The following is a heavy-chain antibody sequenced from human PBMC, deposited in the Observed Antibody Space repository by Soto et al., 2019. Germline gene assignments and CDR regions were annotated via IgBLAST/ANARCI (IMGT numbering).Heavy chain of an antibody. CDR1: GFTVSSHY. D-gene: IGHD3-22*01. CDR2: IYSGGST. CDR3: ARDRVESGYPEYFQH. V-gene: IGHV3-53*01. J-gene: IGHJ1*01. Sequence: EVQLVESGGGLIQPGGSLRLSCAASGFTVSSHYMSWVRQAPGKGLEWVSVIYSGGSTYYADSVKGRFTISRDNAKNTLYLQMNSLSAEDTAVYYCARDRVESGYPEYFQHWGQGTLVTVSS.